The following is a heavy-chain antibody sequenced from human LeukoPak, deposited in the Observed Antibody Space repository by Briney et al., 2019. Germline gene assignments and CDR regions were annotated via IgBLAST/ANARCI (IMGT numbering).Heavy chain of an antibody. V-gene: IGHV4-38-2*01. CDR3: ARHSPSGITIFGVDSSFQF. Sequence: ASETLSLTCAVSGYSISSGYYWGWIRQPPGKGLEWTGSIYHSGSTYYNPSLKSRVTISVDTSKNQFSLKLSSVTAADTAVYYCARHSPSGITIFGVDSSFQFWGQGTLVTVSS. CDR2: IYHSGST. J-gene: IGHJ4*02. CDR1: GYSISSGYY. D-gene: IGHD3-3*01.